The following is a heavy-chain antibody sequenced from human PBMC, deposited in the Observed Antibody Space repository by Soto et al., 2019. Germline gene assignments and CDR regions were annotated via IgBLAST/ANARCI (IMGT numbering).Heavy chain of an antibody. D-gene: IGHD1-1*01. Sequence: QITLEESRPPLVKPTQTLTLTCSFSGFSLYTRGVGVGWIRQPPGKALEWLALLYWDDTRRYNPSLKNSLTIAKDTSENQVVLTMTNMDPVDTGTSFCAHYTTDTYFDVWGKGTTVTVSS. V-gene: IGHV2-5*02. CDR2: LYWDDTR. CDR3: AHYTTDTYFDV. J-gene: IGHJ6*04. CDR1: GFSLYTRGVG.